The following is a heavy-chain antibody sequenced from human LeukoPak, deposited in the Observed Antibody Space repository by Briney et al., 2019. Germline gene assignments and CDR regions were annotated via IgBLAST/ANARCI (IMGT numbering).Heavy chain of an antibody. CDR1: GGTFSSYA. Sequence: ASVKVSCKASGGTFSSYAISWVRQAPGQGLEWMGWISAYNGNTNYAQKLQGRVTMTTDTSMSTAYMELRSLRSDDTAVYYCARDPVITMVRGVNHYYGMDVWGQGTTVTVSS. CDR3: ARDPVITMVRGVNHYYGMDV. CDR2: ISAYNGNT. D-gene: IGHD3-10*01. J-gene: IGHJ6*02. V-gene: IGHV1-18*01.